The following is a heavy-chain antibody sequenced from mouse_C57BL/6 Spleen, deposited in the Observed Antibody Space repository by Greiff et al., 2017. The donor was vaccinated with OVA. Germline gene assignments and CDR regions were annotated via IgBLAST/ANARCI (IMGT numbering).Heavy chain of an antibody. CDR3: ARRAYY. CDR1: GFTFSDYG. Sequence: EVKLMESGGGLVKPGGSLKLSCAASGFTFSDYGMNWVRQAPEKGLEWVAYISSGSSTINYADTVKGRFTFSRDNAKNTLFLQMTRLRSGDTAMYYCARRAYYWGQGTSVTVSS. CDR2: ISSGSSTI. V-gene: IGHV5-17*01. J-gene: IGHJ4*01. D-gene: IGHD3-3*01.